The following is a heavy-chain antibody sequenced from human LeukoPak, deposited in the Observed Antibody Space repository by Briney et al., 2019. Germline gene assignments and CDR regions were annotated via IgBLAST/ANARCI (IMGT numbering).Heavy chain of an antibody. Sequence: SQTLSLTCAISGASVSGSASWNWIRQSPSRGLEWLGRTYYRSKWYSEYATSVKSRISINADTSENQFSLQLNSVIPDDTAVYYCARDPDSSNEWGPFDPWGQGTLVTVSS. CDR1: GASVSGSAS. D-gene: IGHD1-1*01. V-gene: IGHV6-1*01. J-gene: IGHJ5*02. CDR3: ARDPDSSNEWGPFDP. CDR2: TYYRSKWYS.